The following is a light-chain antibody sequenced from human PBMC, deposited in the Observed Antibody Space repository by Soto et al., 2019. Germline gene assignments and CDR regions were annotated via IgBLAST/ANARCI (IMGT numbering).Light chain of an antibody. Sequence: EIVLTQSPGTLSLSPGERATLSCRASQSIASGTFFAWYQQKPGQAPTLLIYGASSRATVIRDRFSGSGSGTDFTLTISRLEPEDFAVYYCQQYGNSPWTFGQGTKVEFK. V-gene: IGKV3-20*01. CDR3: QQYGNSPWT. CDR2: GAS. J-gene: IGKJ1*01. CDR1: QSIASGTF.